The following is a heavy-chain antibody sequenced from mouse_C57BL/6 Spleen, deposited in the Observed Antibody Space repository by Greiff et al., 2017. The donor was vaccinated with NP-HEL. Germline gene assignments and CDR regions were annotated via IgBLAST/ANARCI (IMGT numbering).Heavy chain of an antibody. CDR3: AKGGLGRYWYFDV. CDR2: ISSGSSTI. Sequence: DVQLQESGGGLVKPGGSLKLSCAASGFTFSDYGMHWVRQAPEKGLEWVAYISSGSSTIYYADTVKGRFTISRDKAKNTLFLQMTSLRSEDTAMYYCAKGGLGRYWYFDVWGTGTTVTVSS. J-gene: IGHJ1*03. CDR1: GFTFSDYG. V-gene: IGHV5-17*01. D-gene: IGHD4-1*01.